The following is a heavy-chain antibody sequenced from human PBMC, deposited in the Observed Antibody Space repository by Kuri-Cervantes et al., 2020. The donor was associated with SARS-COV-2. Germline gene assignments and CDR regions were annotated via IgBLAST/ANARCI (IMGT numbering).Heavy chain of an antibody. CDR1: GYTLTELS. CDR3: ATDYHSNYLNPDSFDI. V-gene: IGHV1-24*01. J-gene: IGHJ3*02. D-gene: IGHD4-11*01. Sequence: ASVKVSCKVSGYTLTELSMHWVRQAPGKGLEWMGGFDPEDGETIYAQKFQGRVTMTEDTSTDTAYMVLSSLRSEDTAVYYCATDYHSNYLNPDSFDIWGQGTMVTVSS. CDR2: FDPEDGET.